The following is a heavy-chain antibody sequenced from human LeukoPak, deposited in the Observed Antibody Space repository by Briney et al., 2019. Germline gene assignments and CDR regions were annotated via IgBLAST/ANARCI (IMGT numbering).Heavy chain of an antibody. V-gene: IGHV4-31*03. CDR2: IYYTGNT. Sequence: SETLSLTCTVSGVPISSGGYYWSWIRQDPGKGLEWIGRIYYTGNTYYKPSLKSRVAIAVDTSKNQFSLKVNSVTAADTAVYYCARLGYDYGYYYYGMDVWGQGTTVTVSS. D-gene: IGHD3-22*01. CDR1: GVPISSGGYY. J-gene: IGHJ6*02. CDR3: ARLGYDYGYYYYGMDV.